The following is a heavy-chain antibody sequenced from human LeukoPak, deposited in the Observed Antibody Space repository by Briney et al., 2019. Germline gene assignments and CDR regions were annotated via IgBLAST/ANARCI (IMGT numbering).Heavy chain of an antibody. V-gene: IGHV1-8*01. D-gene: IGHD6-25*01. CDR3: VRLLSMTAAGLYDAFDL. CDR1: GYTFTSYD. CDR2: MNPNSGNT. Sequence: ASVKVSCKASGYTFTSYDISWVRQATGQGLEWMGWMNPNSGNTGYAHTFQGRVTMTRNTSISTTYMELSSLRSEDTALNYCVRLLSMTAAGLYDAFDLWGQGTMVTVSS. J-gene: IGHJ3*01.